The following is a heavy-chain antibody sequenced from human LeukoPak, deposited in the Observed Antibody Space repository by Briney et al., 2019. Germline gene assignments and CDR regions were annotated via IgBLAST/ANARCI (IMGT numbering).Heavy chain of an antibody. CDR3: AREYCSGGSCLDP. Sequence: SEALSLSCTVSGGSISSYYWSWIRQPPGKGLEWVGYIYYSGSTNYNPSLKSRVTISVDTSKNQFGLKLSSVTAADTAVYYCAREYCSGGSCLDPWGPGTLVTVSS. CDR2: IYYSGST. J-gene: IGHJ5*02. D-gene: IGHD2-15*01. CDR1: GGSISSYY. V-gene: IGHV4-59*01.